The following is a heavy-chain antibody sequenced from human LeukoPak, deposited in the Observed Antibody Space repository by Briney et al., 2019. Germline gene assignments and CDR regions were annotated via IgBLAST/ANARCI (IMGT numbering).Heavy chain of an antibody. V-gene: IGHV3-9*01. Sequence: GRSLRLSCVASGFTFDDYAMHWVRQAPGKGLEWVSGISWNSGSIGYADSVKGRFTISRDNSKNTLYLQMNSLRAEDTAVYYCARDSVPYYDILTGHSPFDYWGQGTLVTVSS. D-gene: IGHD3-9*01. J-gene: IGHJ4*02. CDR1: GFTFDDYA. CDR2: ISWNSGSI. CDR3: ARDSVPYYDILTGHSPFDY.